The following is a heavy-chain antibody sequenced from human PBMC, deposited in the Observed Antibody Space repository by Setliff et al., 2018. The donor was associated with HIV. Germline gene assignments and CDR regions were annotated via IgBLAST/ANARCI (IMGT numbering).Heavy chain of an antibody. CDR1: GGSMRSHY. CDR3: ARRVWSGYYDAFDI. J-gene: IGHJ3*02. Sequence: ETLSLTCTVSGGSMRSHYWNWIRQSPGKGLEWIGYIYSSGSTNYQPSLKSRVTMSIDTSNNQFSLKLSSVTAADTAVYYCARRVWSGYYDAFDIWGQGTMVTVSS. D-gene: IGHD3-3*01. V-gene: IGHV4-4*09. CDR2: IYSSGST.